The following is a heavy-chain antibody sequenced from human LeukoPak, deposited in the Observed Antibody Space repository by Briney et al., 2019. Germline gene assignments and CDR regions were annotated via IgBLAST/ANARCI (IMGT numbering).Heavy chain of an antibody. Sequence: PGGSLRLSCSASGFTFSAYAMYWVRQAPGKGLEYVSGISNDGSRSFYADSVKGRFTISRDNSKNTLYLQMSGLRAEDTALYYCVKITSVTGGDCWGQGTRLTVSS. J-gene: IGHJ4*02. CDR2: ISNDGSRS. CDR3: VKITSVTGGDC. CDR1: GFTFSAYA. V-gene: IGHV3-64D*09. D-gene: IGHD1-1*01.